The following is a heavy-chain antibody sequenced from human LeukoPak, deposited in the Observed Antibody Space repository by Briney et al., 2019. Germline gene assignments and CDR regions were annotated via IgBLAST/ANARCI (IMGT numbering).Heavy chain of an antibody. CDR2: ISYGGSNK. V-gene: IGHV3-30-3*01. J-gene: IGHJ5*02. Sequence: PGGSLRLSCAASGFTFSSYAMHWVRQAPGKGLEWVAVISYGGSNKYYADSVKGRFTISRDNSKNTLYLQMNSLRAEDTAVYYCARDPSSSSWYTFDPWGQGTLVTVSS. CDR3: ARDPSSSSWYTFDP. D-gene: IGHD6-13*01. CDR1: GFTFSSYA.